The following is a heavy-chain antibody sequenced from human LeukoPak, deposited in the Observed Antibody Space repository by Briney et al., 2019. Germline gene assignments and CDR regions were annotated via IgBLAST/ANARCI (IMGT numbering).Heavy chain of an antibody. CDR2: IYISGTT. V-gene: IGHV4-4*07. J-gene: IGHJ4*02. CDR1: GASIGSYY. CDR3: ARDDVPYRGTYTPFDV. D-gene: IGHD3-10*02. Sequence: SETLSLTCSVSGASIGSYYWSWVRQPAGKGLEWIGRIYISGTTKHNPSLKSRVTMSVDTSKNQFSLRLTSVTAADTAVYFCARDDVPYRGTYTPFDVWGQGTLVTVSS.